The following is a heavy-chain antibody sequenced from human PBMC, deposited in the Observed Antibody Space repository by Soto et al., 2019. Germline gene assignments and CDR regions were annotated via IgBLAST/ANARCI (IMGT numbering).Heavy chain of an antibody. J-gene: IGHJ6*02. D-gene: IGHD3-10*01. V-gene: IGHV4-39*01. CDR1: GGSITSSSYY. CDR2: IYYSGST. CDR3: ARHDYYGSGSYKGTQYYYYGMDV. Sequence: SETLSLTCTVSGGSITSSSYYWGWIRQPPGKGLEWIGSIYYSGSTYYNPSLKSRVTISVDTSKKQFSLKLSSVTAADTAVYYCARHDYYGSGSYKGTQYYYYGMDVWGQGTTVTVSS.